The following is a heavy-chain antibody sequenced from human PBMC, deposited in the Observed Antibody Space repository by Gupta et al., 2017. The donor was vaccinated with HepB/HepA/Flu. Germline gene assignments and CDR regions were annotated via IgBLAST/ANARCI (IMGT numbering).Heavy chain of an antibody. Sequence: QVQLVQSGAEVKKPGASVKVSCKASGYTFTSYDINWVRQATGHGLEWMGWMNPNSGNTGYAQKFQGRVTITRNTSISTAYMELSSLRSEDTAVYYCARGCYQLLWVGMRSRVGYWFDPWGQGTLVTVSS. CDR3: ARGCYQLLWVGMRSRVGYWFDP. CDR2: MNPNSGNT. V-gene: IGHV1-8*03. CDR1: GYTFTSYD. D-gene: IGHD2-2*01. J-gene: IGHJ5*02.